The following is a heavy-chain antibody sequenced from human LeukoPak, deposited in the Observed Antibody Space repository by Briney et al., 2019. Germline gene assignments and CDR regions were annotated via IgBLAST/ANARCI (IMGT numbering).Heavy chain of an antibody. CDR3: ARLRWLWFGELDY. Sequence: GGSLRLSCAASGFTFSSYGMHWVRQAPGKWLEWVAFIRYDGSNKYYADSVKGRFTISRDNSKNTLYLQMNSLRAEDTAVYYCARLRWLWFGELDYWGQGTLVTVSS. CDR2: IRYDGSNK. J-gene: IGHJ4*02. V-gene: IGHV3-30*02. CDR1: GFTFSSYG. D-gene: IGHD3-10*01.